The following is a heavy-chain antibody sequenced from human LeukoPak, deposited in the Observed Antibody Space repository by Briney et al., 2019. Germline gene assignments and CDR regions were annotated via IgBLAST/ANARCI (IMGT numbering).Heavy chain of an antibody. CDR1: GFTFSTYA. CDR2: ISGGSGST. V-gene: IGHV3-23*01. CDR3: AKGRDYYDSSGYST. J-gene: IGHJ5*02. D-gene: IGHD3-22*01. Sequence: PGGSLRLSCGASGFTFSTYAMNWVRQAPGKGLEWVSTISGGSGSTYYADSVKGRFTISRDNSKDTLYLQMNSLRAEDTAVYYCAKGRDYYDSSGYSTWGQGTLVTVSS.